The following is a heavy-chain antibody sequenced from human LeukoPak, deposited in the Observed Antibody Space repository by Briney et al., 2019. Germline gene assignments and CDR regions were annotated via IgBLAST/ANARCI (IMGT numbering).Heavy chain of an antibody. J-gene: IGHJ4*02. Sequence: ASVKVSCKASGYTFTGYYMHWVRQAPGQGLEWMGWINPNSGGTNYAQKFQGRVTMTRDTSISTAYMELSRLRSDDTAVYYCAREDYVWGSYRYTPRVFGYWGQGTLVTVSS. D-gene: IGHD3-16*02. CDR3: AREDYVWGSYRYTPRVFGY. CDR2: INPNSGGT. V-gene: IGHV1-2*02. CDR1: GYTFTGYY.